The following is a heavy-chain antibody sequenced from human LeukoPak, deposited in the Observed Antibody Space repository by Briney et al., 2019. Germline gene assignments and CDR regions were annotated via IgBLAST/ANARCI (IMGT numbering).Heavy chain of an antibody. Sequence: PGRSLRLSCAASGFTFSSYAMSWVRQAPGKGLEWVSAISGSGGSTYYADSVKGRFTISRGNSKNTLYLQMNSLRAEDTAVYYCAKDWSGYYPEYFQHWGQGTLVTVSS. D-gene: IGHD3-3*01. CDR1: GFTFSSYA. V-gene: IGHV3-23*01. CDR3: AKDWSGYYPEYFQH. J-gene: IGHJ1*01. CDR2: ISGSGGST.